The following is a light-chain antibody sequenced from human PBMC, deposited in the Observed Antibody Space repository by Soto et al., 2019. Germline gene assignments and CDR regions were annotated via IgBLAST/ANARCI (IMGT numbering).Light chain of an antibody. Sequence: EIVMTQSPATLSVSPGGRATLSCRASQSISDTLAWYQQKPGQAPRLLIYDASNGATGIPARFSGSGSGTDFTLTISSLEPEDFGVYYCQQRSNWPPVTFGGGTKVDIK. CDR1: QSISDT. CDR3: QQRSNWPPVT. V-gene: IGKV3-11*01. CDR2: DAS. J-gene: IGKJ4*01.